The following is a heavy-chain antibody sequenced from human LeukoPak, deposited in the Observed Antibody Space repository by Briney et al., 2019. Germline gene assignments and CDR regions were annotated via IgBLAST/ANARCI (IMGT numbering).Heavy chain of an antibody. CDR3: ARESSLVGATRDDY. CDR1: GFTFSSYS. V-gene: IGHV3-48*04. CDR2: ISSSSSTI. Sequence: GGSLRLSCAASGFTFSSYSMNWVRQAPGKGLEWVSYISSSSSTIYYADSVKGRFTISRDNAKNSLYLQMNSLRAEDTAVYYCARESSLVGATRDDYWGQGTLVTVSS. J-gene: IGHJ4*02. D-gene: IGHD1-26*01.